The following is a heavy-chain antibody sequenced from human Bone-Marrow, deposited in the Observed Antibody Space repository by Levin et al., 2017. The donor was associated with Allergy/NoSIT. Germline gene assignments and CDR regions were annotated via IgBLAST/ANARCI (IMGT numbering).Heavy chain of an antibody. CDR3: ARVAVDYVLHWYLDL. J-gene: IGHJ2*01. Sequence: GASVKVSCKASGGTFSSYAISWVRQAPGQGLEWMGGIIPIFGTRNYAQKFQGRVTITADKSTSTVYMELSSLRSEDTAVYYCARVAVDYVLHWYLDLWGRGTLVTVSS. CDR1: GGTFSSYA. V-gene: IGHV1-69*06. CDR2: IIPIFGTR. D-gene: IGHD2/OR15-2a*01.